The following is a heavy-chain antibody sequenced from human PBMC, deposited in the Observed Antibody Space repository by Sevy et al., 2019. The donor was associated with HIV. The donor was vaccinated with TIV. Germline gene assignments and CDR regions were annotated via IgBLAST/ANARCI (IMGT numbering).Heavy chain of an antibody. CDR2: SYYRSTWHK. CDR1: GDSVSRNGAA. J-gene: IGHJ4*02. CDR3: ARAVAGVYYFDY. D-gene: IGHD6-19*01. Sequence: KQSQTLSLTCVISGDSVSRNGAAWNWIRQSPSRGPEWLGRSYYRSTWHKDYAISVKSRLTITPDTSKNQFFLQLNSVTPEDTAMYYCARAVAGVYYFDYWGQGTLVTVSS. V-gene: IGHV6-1*01.